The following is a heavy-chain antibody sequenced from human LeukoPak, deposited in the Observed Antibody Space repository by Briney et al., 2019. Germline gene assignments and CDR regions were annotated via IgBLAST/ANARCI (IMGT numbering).Heavy chain of an antibody. CDR3: ARDFGWISGLDY. CDR2: ISYDGSNK. J-gene: IGHJ4*02. Sequence: RSGGSLRLSCAAFGFTFSSYAMHWVRQAPGEGLEWVVVISYDGSNKYYADSLKGRFTISRDNSKNTLFLQMNSLRGEDTAVYYCARDFGWISGLDYWGQGTLVTVSS. D-gene: IGHD2-2*03. V-gene: IGHV3-30-3*01. CDR1: GFTFSSYA.